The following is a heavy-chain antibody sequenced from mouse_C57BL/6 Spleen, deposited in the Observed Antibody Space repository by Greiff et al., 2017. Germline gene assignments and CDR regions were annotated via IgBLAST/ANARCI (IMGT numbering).Heavy chain of an antibody. Sequence: VQLQQSGPELVKPGASVKISCKASGYAFSSSWMNWVKQRPGKGLEWIGRIYPGDGDTNYNAKFKGKATLTADKSSSTAYMQRSSLTSEDSAVYFCARARLRVFLDYWVQGTTLTVSS. CDR3: ARARLRVFLDY. CDR1: GYAFSSSW. D-gene: IGHD2-4*01. J-gene: IGHJ2*01. V-gene: IGHV1-82*01. CDR2: IYPGDGDT.